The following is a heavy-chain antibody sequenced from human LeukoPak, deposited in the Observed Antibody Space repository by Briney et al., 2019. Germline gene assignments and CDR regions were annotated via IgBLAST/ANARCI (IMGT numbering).Heavy chain of an antibody. Sequence: GGSLRLSCAASGFTFSSYSMSWVRQAPGKGLEWVSSISDSGGRTYYADSVKGRFTISRDNSKNTLYLQMNSLRAEDTAVYYCAKDVAVTTNYFDFWGQGTLVTVSS. CDR2: ISDSGGRT. V-gene: IGHV3-23*01. J-gene: IGHJ4*02. CDR3: AKDVAVTTNYFDF. CDR1: GFTFSSYS. D-gene: IGHD4-11*01.